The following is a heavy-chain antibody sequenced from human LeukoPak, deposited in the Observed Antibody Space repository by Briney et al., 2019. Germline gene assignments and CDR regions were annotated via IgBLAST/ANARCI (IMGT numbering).Heavy chain of an antibody. Sequence: GASVKVSCKASGYTFTSYGISWVRQAPGQGLEWMGGIIPIFGTANYAQKFQGRVTITADESTSTAYMELSSLRSEDTAVYYCARDPHDVVGATIGAFDIWGQGTMVTVSS. D-gene: IGHD1-26*01. CDR1: GYTFTSYG. CDR3: ARDPHDVVGATIGAFDI. CDR2: IIPIFGTA. V-gene: IGHV1-69*13. J-gene: IGHJ3*02.